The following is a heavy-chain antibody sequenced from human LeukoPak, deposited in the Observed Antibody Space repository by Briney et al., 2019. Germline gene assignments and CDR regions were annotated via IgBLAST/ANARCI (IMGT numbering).Heavy chain of an antibody. CDR3: ARHNGGYYPDAFDI. V-gene: IGHV5-51*01. J-gene: IGHJ3*02. CDR1: GYSFTSYW. Sequence: GESLKTSCKGSGYSFTSYWIGWVRQLPGKGLEWMGIIYAGDSDTSYSPSFQGQVTISADKSISTAYLQWSSLKASDTAMYYFARHNGGYYPDAFDIWGQGKMVTVSS. CDR2: IYAGDSDT. D-gene: IGHD4-23*01.